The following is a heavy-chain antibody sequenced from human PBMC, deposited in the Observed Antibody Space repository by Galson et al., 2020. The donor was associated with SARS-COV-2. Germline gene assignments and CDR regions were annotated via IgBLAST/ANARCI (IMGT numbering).Heavy chain of an antibody. V-gene: IGHV3-11*01. CDR2: ISSSGSTI. D-gene: IGHD3-3*01. CDR3: ARALTNYDFWSGYLRYFDY. Sequence: GESLKISCAASGFTFSDYYMSWIRQAPGKGLEWVSYISSSGSTIYYADSVKGRFTISRDNAKNSLYLQMNSLRAEDTAVYYCARALTNYDFWSGYLRYFDYWCQGTLVTVSS. J-gene: IGHJ4*02. CDR1: GFTFSDYY.